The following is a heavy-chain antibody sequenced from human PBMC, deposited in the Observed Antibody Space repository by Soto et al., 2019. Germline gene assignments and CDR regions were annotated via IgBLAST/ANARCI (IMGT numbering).Heavy chain of an antibody. D-gene: IGHD3-3*01. Sequence: PGGSLRLSCAASGFTFSSYAMSWVRQAPGKGLEWVSAISGSGGSTYYADSVKGRFTISRDNSKNTLYLQMNSLRAEDTAVYYCAKARGPMTYYDFWSGRGNPPLYYYGMDVWGQGTTVTVSS. CDR2: ISGSGGST. CDR1: GFTFSSYA. J-gene: IGHJ6*02. CDR3: AKARGPMTYYDFWSGRGNPPLYYYGMDV. V-gene: IGHV3-23*01.